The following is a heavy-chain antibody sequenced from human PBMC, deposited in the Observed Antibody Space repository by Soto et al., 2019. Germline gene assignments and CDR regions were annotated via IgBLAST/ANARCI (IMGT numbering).Heavy chain of an antibody. CDR2: IYYSGST. CDR1: GGSISSYY. CDR3: ARDRRDGYNSYYYYYGMDV. J-gene: IGHJ6*02. Sequence: SETLSLTCTVSGGSISSYYWSWIRQPPGKGLEWIGYIYYSGSTNYNPSLKSRVTISVDTSKNQFSLKLSSVTAADTAVYYCARDRRDGYNSYYYYYGMDVWGQATTVTVSS. D-gene: IGHD5-12*01. V-gene: IGHV4-59*01.